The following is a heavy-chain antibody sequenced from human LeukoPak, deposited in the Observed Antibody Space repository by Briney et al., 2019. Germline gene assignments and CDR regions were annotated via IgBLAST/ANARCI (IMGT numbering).Heavy chain of an antibody. D-gene: IGHD6-19*01. J-gene: IGHJ4*02. CDR2: INHSGST. CDR3: ARGRYSSGWYADYFDY. V-gene: IGHV4-34*01. CDR1: GGSFSGYY. Sequence: SETLSLTCAVYGGSFSGYYGSWIRQPPGKGLEWIGGINHSGSTNYNPSLKSRVTISVDTSKNQFSLKLSSVTAADTAVYYCARGRYSSGWYADYFDYWGQGTLVTVSS.